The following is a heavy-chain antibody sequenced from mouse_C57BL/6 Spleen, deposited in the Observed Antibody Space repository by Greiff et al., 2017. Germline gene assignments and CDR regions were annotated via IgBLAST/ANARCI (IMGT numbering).Heavy chain of an antibody. CDR3: ARRGTYYSNYEAMDY. Sequence: QVQLQQSGAELVKPGASVKISCKASGYAFSSYWMNWVKQRPGKGLEWIGQIYPGDGDTNYNGKFKGKATLTADKSSSTAYMQLSSLTSEDSAVYFCARRGTYYSNYEAMDYWGQGTSVTVSS. V-gene: IGHV1-80*01. D-gene: IGHD2-5*01. J-gene: IGHJ4*01. CDR1: GYAFSSYW. CDR2: IYPGDGDT.